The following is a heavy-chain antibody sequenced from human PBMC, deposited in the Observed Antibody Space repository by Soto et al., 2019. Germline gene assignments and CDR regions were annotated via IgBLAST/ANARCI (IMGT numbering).Heavy chain of an antibody. D-gene: IGHD1-7*01. CDR1: GYSISSGYY. CDR2: IYHSGST. V-gene: IGHV4-38-2*01. Sequence: PSETLSLTCAVSGYSISSGYYWGWIRQPPGKGLEWIGSIYHSGSTYYNPSLKSRVTISVDTSKNQFSLKLSSVTAADTAVYYCARVDNWNYLTNYYGMDVWGQGTTVTGSS. CDR3: ARVDNWNYLTNYYGMDV. J-gene: IGHJ6*02.